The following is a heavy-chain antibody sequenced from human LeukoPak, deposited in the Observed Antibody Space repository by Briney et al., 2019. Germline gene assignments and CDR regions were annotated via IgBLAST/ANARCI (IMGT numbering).Heavy chain of an antibody. CDR2: INHSGST. CDR1: GGSFSGYY. Sequence: SETLSLTCAVYGGSFSGYYWSWIRQPPGKGLEWIGEINHSGSTNYNPSLKSRVTISVDTSKNQFSLKLSSVTAADTAVYYCARIVRAGAYCGGDCYTFDYWGQGTLVTVSS. J-gene: IGHJ4*02. CDR3: ARIVRAGAYCGGDCYTFDY. D-gene: IGHD2-21*02. V-gene: IGHV4-34*01.